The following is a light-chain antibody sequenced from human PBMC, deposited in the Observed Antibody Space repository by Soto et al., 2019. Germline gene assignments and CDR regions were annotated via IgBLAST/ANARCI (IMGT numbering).Light chain of an antibody. V-gene: IGLV2-23*01. CDR3: SSYAGSSARVV. J-gene: IGLJ2*01. CDR1: STDFENYNL. CDR2: EGT. Sequence: QSALTQPASVSGSPGQSITISCTRSSTDFENYNLVSWYQHCPDKAPKLIIYEGTKRPSEISDRFSGSESDTTASLISSGLRPEDEADYYCSSYAGSSARVVFGVGTKVTVL.